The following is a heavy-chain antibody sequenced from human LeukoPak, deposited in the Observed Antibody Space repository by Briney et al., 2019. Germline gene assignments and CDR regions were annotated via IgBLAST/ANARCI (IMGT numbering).Heavy chain of an antibody. D-gene: IGHD1-26*01. J-gene: IGHJ6*02. Sequence: GGSLRLSCRASRFSFSDYDMHWVRQAPGKGLEWVAVISSDGSRKHYGDSVKGRFTISRDNAKNTLYLQMNSLRAEDTAVYYCATCGSSLKYYYGMDVWGQGTTVTVSS. V-gene: IGHV3-30*03. CDR3: ATCGSSLKYYYGMDV. CDR1: RFSFSDYD. CDR2: ISSDGSRK.